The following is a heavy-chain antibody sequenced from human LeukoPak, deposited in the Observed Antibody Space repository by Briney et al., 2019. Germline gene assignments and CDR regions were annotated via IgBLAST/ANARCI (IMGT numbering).Heavy chain of an antibody. D-gene: IGHD2-2*01. CDR2: ISSSSGTI. CDR1: TYSFSRFS. Sequence: GGSLRLSCESSTYSFSRFSMNWVRQAPGKGLEWLAYISSSSGTIWYADTVQGRFNISRDNAKKTLHLQMDSLRAEDTAVYYCAKVGGVPAAMEYYFDYWGQGTLVTVSS. V-gene: IGHV3-48*04. CDR3: AKVGGVPAAMEYYFDY. J-gene: IGHJ4*02.